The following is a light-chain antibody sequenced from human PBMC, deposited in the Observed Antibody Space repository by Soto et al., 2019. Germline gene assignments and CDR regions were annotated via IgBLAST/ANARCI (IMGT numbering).Light chain of an antibody. CDR3: QQRGDWPLYT. J-gene: IGKJ2*01. Sequence: EIVLTQSPATLSLSLGERATLSCRASQSIGSYLAWYQHKLGQPPRLLIYDASNRATGIPVRFSGSGSGTDFTLTISSLEPEDFAVYYCQQRGDWPLYTFGQGSRLEIK. CDR2: DAS. CDR1: QSIGSY. V-gene: IGKV3-11*01.